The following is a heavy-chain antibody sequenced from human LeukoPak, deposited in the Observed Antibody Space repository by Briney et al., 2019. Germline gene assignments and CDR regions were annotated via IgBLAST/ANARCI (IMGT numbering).Heavy chain of an antibody. J-gene: IGHJ6*02. CDR1: GFTVSSNY. CDR3: ARGRYYGMDV. CDR2: IYSGGST. V-gene: IGHV3-53*01. Sequence: GGSLRLSCAASGFTVSSNYMNWVRQAPGKGLEWVSVIYSGGSTYYADSVEGRFTIPRDNSKSTLYLQMNSLRAKDTAVYYCARGRYYGMDVWGQGTTVTVSS.